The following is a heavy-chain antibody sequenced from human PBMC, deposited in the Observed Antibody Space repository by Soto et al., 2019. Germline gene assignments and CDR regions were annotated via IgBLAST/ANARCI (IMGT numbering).Heavy chain of an antibody. V-gene: IGHV3-23*01. CDR3: ARGNRENYYDSSGHDPYHYYGMDV. Sequence: GGSLRLSCAASGFTFSSYAMSWVRQAPGKGLEWVSAISGSGVSTYYADSVKGRFTISRDNSKNTLYLQMNSLRAEDTAVYYCARGNRENYYDSSGHDPYHYYGMDVWGQGTTVTVSS. D-gene: IGHD3-22*01. J-gene: IGHJ6*02. CDR2: ISGSGVST. CDR1: GFTFSSYA.